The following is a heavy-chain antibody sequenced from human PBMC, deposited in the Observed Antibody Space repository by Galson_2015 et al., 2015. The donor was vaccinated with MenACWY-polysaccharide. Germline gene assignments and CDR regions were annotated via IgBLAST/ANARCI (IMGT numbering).Heavy chain of an antibody. CDR1: GFTFKTYW. CDR2: IKQDGSEK. V-gene: IGHV3-7*01. Sequence: SLRLSCAASGFTFKTYWMSWVRQAPGKGLEWVAYIKQDGSEKNYVDSVKGRFTISRDNANNSLYLHMNSLRVEDTAIYYCARDPNWGTSFGPWGQGTLVTVSS. J-gene: IGHJ5*02. D-gene: IGHD7-27*01. CDR3: ARDPNWGTSFGP.